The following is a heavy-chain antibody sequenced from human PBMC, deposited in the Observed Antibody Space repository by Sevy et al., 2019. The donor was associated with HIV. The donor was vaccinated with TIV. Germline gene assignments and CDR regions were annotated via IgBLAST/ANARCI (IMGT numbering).Heavy chain of an antibody. CDR2: IYYSGST. J-gene: IGHJ2*01. V-gene: IGHV4-59*01. CDR1: GGSISSYY. CDR3: AKHYIHDIADGWYFDL. Sequence: SETLSLTCTVSGGSISSYYWSWIRQPPGKGLEWIGYIYYSGSTNYNPSLKSRVTISVDTSKNQFSLKLSSVTAADTAVYYCAKHYIHDIADGWYFDLWGRGTLVTVSS. D-gene: IGHD6-13*01.